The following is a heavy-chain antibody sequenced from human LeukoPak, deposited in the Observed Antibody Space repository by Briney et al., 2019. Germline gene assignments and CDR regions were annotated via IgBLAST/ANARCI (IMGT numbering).Heavy chain of an antibody. D-gene: IGHD2-21*01. J-gene: IGHJ3*02. CDR2: ISSSSSTI. Sequence: GGSLRLSCAASGFTFSSYSMNWVRQAPGKGLEWVSYISSSSSTIYYADSVRGRFTISRDNSKNTLYLQMNSLRAEDTAVYYCAKPPPLCGGDCYGPVSDAFDIWGQGTMVTVSS. V-gene: IGHV3-48*01. CDR1: GFTFSSYS. CDR3: AKPPPLCGGDCYGPVSDAFDI.